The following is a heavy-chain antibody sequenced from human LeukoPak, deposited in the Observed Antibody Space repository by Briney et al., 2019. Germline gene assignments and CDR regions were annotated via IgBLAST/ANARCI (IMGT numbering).Heavy chain of an antibody. Sequence: GGSLRLSCAASGFTFSSYSMNWVRQAPGKGLEWVSSISSSSSYIYYADSAKGRFTISRDNAKNSLYLQMNSLRAEDTAVYYCEKAAAGSDYWGQGTLVTVSS. CDR3: EKAAAGSDY. D-gene: IGHD6-13*01. J-gene: IGHJ4*02. CDR1: GFTFSSYS. CDR2: ISSSSSYI. V-gene: IGHV3-21*01.